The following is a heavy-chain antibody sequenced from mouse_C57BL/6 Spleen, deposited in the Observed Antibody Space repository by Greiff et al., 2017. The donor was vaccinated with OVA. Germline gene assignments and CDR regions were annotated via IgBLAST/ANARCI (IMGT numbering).Heavy chain of an antibody. CDR2: IWRGGST. CDR1: GFSLTSYG. Sequence: QVQLQQSGPGLVQPSQSLSITCTVSGFSLTSYGVHWVRQPPGKGLEWLGVIWRGGSTDYNAAFISRLSISKDNSKSQVFFKMNSLQADDTAIYYCAKNNGSIYYYGSWYAMDYWGQGTSVTVSS. CDR3: AKNNGSIYYYGSWYAMDY. J-gene: IGHJ4*01. D-gene: IGHD1-1*01. V-gene: IGHV2-4*01.